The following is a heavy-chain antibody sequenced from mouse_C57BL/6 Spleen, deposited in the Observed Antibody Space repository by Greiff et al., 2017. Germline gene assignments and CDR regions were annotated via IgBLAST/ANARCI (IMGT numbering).Heavy chain of an antibody. CDR3: ARWDDPPYMDY. CDR1: GYTFTSYW. D-gene: IGHD2-3*01. J-gene: IGHJ4*01. Sequence: QVQLQQPGAELVMPGASVKLSCKASGYTFTSYWMHWVKQRPGQGLEWIGEIDPSDSYTNYNQKFKGKSTLTVDKSSSTAYMQLSSLTSEDSAVDYCARWDDPPYMDYWGQGTTVTVSS. V-gene: IGHV1-69*01. CDR2: IDPSDSYT.